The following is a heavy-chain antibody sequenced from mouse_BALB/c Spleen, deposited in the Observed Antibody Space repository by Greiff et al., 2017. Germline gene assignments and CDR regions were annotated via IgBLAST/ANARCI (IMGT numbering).Heavy chain of an antibody. Sequence: QVQLKQSGAELARPGASVKMSCKASGYTFTSYTMHWVKQRPGQGLEWIGYINPSSGYTNYNQKFKDKATLTADKSSSTAYMQLSSLTSEDSAVYYCARSLYYYGSSYYFDYWGQGTTLTVSS. CDR2: INPSSGYT. D-gene: IGHD1-1*01. CDR1: GYTFTSYT. CDR3: ARSLYYYGSSYYFDY. V-gene: IGHV1-4*01. J-gene: IGHJ2*01.